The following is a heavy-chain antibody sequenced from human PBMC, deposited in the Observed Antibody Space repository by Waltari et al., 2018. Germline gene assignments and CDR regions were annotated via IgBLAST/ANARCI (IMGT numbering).Heavy chain of an antibody. J-gene: IGHJ3*02. CDR1: GYTFTSYA. V-gene: IGHV1-3*01. D-gene: IGHD7-27*01. CDR2: INAGNGNT. Sequence: QVQLVQSGAEVKKPGASVKVSCKASGYTFTSYAMHWVRQAPGQRLEWMGWINAGNGNTKYSQKFQGRVTSTRDTSASTAYMELSSLRSEDTAVYYCARWGSVAHAFDIWGQGTMVTVSS. CDR3: ARWGSVAHAFDI.